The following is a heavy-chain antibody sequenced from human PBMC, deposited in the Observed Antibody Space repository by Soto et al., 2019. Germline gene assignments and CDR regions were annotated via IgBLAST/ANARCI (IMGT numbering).Heavy chain of an antibody. Sequence: SETLSLTCSVSGGSISRYYWSWIRQPPGKGLEWIGYAYYSGDTGYNPSLQSRVTMAVDTSKNQVSLKLTSVTAAHTAVYYCARDRSTYGGGGTGEVKENWFDPWGQGARVTV. CDR3: ARDRSTYGGGGTGEVKENWFDP. D-gene: IGHD2-8*01. V-gene: IGHV4-59*01. CDR2: AYYSGDT. J-gene: IGHJ5*02. CDR1: GGSISRYY.